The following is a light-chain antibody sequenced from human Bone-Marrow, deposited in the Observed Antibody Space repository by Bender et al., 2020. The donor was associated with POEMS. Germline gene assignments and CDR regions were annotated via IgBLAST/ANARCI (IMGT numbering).Light chain of an antibody. J-gene: IGLJ2*01. Sequence: QSVLTQPPSVSGAPGQRVTISCTGSSSNTGSGYDINWYQHLPGTAPKLLIYGYNNRPSGVSNRFSGSKSGNTASLTISGLQAEDEADYYCCSHAGSDTYVVFGGGTKLTAL. CDR3: CSHAGSDTYVV. V-gene: IGLV1-40*01. CDR2: GYN. CDR1: SSNTGSGYD.